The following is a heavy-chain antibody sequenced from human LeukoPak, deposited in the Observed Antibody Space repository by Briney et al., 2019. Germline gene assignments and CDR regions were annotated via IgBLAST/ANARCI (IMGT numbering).Heavy chain of an antibody. CDR3: ARFSSWYYFDY. V-gene: IGHV3-64*01. Sequence: GGSLRLSCAASGFTFSSYARHWVRQAPGKGLEYVSAISSNGGSTYYANSVKGRFTISRDNSKNTLYLQMGSLRAEDMAVYYCARFSSWYYFDYWGQGTLVTVSS. CDR2: ISSNGGST. CDR1: GFTFSSYA. D-gene: IGHD6-13*01. J-gene: IGHJ4*02.